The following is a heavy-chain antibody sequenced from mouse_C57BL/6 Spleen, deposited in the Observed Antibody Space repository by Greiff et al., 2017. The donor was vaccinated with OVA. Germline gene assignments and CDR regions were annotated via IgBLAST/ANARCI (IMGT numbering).Heavy chain of an antibody. CDR3: ARRPSSGGFAY. J-gene: IGHJ3*01. CDR1: GYAFSSSW. Sequence: VQLQQSGPELVKPGASVKISCKASGYAFSSSWMNWVKQRPGKGLEWIGRIYPGDGDTNYNGKFKGKATLTADKSSSTAYMQLSSLTSEDSAVYFCARRPSSGGFAYWGQGTLVTVSA. D-gene: IGHD1-3*01. CDR2: IYPGDGDT. V-gene: IGHV1-82*01.